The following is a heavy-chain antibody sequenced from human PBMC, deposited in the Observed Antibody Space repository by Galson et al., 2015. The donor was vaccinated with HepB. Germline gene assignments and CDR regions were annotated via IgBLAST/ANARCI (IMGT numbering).Heavy chain of an antibody. D-gene: IGHD5-12*01. Sequence: SLRLSCAASGFTFSSYAMHWVRQAPGKGLEWVAVISYDGSNKYYADSVKGRFTISRDNSKNTLYLQMNSLRAEDTAVYYCAREKRGYGGGYFDYWGQGTLVTVSS. V-gene: IGHV3-30-3*01. CDR2: ISYDGSNK. CDR1: GFTFSSYA. J-gene: IGHJ4*02. CDR3: AREKRGYGGGYFDY.